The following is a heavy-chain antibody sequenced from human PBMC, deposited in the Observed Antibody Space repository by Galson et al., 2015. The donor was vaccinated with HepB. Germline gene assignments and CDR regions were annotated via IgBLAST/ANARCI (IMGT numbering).Heavy chain of an antibody. CDR3: AKDRGGAVGC. J-gene: IGHJ4*02. CDR1: GFTFDDYA. CDR2: ISWNSRSI. V-gene: IGHV3-9*01. Sequence: SLRLSCAASGFTFDDYAMHWARQAPGKGLEWVSGISWNSRSIGYADSVKGRFTISRDNAKNSLYLQMNSLRAEDTAFYYCAKDRGGAVGCWGQGTLVTVS. D-gene: IGHD6-19*01.